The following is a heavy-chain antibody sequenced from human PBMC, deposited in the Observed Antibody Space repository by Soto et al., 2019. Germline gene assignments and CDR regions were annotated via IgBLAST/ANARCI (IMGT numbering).Heavy chain of an antibody. J-gene: IGHJ6*02. CDR3: ARADYIPWYYGLDV. CDR2: INGDGSRT. CDR1: GFTFNNYW. D-gene: IGHD4-4*01. V-gene: IGHV3-74*01. Sequence: EVQVAESGGGLVQPGGSLRLSCAASGFTFNNYWMHWVRQAPGKGLVWVSRINGDGSRTNYADSVKGRFTIARDNAKNTLFLQMNSLRVEDTAVYYCARADYIPWYYGLDVWGQGTTVTVSS.